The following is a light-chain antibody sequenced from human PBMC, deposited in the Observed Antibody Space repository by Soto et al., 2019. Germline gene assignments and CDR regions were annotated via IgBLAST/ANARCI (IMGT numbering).Light chain of an antibody. V-gene: IGLV2-23*02. Sequence: QSVLTQPASVSGSPGQSITISCTRTSNDVGSYNFVSWYQQHPGKAPKVIIYEVTKRPPGVSNRFSGSKSGNTASLTISGLQADDEADYYCCSDAGSSTYVFGSGTKVTVL. CDR2: EVT. J-gene: IGLJ1*01. CDR3: CSDAGSSTYV. CDR1: SNDVGSYNF.